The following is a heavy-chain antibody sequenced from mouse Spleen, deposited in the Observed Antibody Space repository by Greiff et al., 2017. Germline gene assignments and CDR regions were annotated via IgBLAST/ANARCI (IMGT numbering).Heavy chain of an antibody. Sequence: VQLKESGGGLVKPGGSLKLSCAASGFTFSDYGMHWVRQAPEKGLEWVAYISSGSSTIYYADTVKGRFTISRDNAKNTLFLQMTSLGSEERDMYYCARRALRLWYFDVWGAGTTVTVSS. CDR1: GFTFSDYG. CDR3: ARRALRLWYFDV. CDR2: ISSGSSTI. D-gene: IGHD3-3*01. J-gene: IGHJ1*01. V-gene: IGHV5-17*01.